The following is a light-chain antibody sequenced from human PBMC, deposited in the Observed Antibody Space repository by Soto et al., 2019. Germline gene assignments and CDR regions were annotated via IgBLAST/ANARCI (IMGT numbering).Light chain of an antibody. Sequence: EIVMTQSPDTLSVSPGEGATLSCRASQSVSSNLAWYQQKPGQAPRLLIYGASTRATDMPGTFSGRGSGTEFTLTISSLRPEDFGVYYCQQYRSWPRTFGQGTKVDNK. V-gene: IGKV3-15*01. CDR3: QQYRSWPRT. CDR1: QSVSSN. J-gene: IGKJ1*01. CDR2: GAS.